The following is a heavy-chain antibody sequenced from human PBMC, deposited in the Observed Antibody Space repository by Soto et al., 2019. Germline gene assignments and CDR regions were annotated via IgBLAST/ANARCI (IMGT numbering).Heavy chain of an antibody. Sequence: LFLAFTVSGGSVSSYDGSWIRQPAGKGRELVGRIYSSGTTYQNPSLKSRVTISVDTSKNQFSLKLTSVTAADTAVYYRASGPREHSIPFDPWGQGTL. V-gene: IGHV4-4*07. CDR1: GGSVSSYD. CDR3: ASGPREHSIPFDP. CDR2: IYSSGTT. J-gene: IGHJ5*02. D-gene: IGHD1-1*01.